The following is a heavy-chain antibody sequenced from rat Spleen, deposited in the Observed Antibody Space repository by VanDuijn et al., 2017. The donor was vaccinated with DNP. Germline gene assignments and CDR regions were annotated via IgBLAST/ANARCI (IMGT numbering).Heavy chain of an antibody. J-gene: IGHJ2*01. CDR1: GFTFSYYG. D-gene: IGHD1-7*01. Sequence: EVQLVESGGGLVQPGRSLKLSCAASGFTFSYYGMHWIRQAPTKGLEWVASITNNGDGSYYSDSVKGRFSISRDNAKSTLYLQVNSLRSEDTATYYCTRSYYAPYWGQGVMVTVSS. CDR3: TRSYYAPY. V-gene: IGHV5-19*01. CDR2: ITNNGDGS.